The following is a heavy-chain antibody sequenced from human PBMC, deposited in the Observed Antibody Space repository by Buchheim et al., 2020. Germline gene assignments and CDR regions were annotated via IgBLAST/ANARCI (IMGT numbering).Heavy chain of an antibody. CDR2: ITTNPGNP. V-gene: IGHV7-4-1*02. J-gene: IGHJ6*03. D-gene: IGHD3-3*01. CDR1: GYTFTSYA. CDR3: ARAPSYHDFWSGLMPPDYYYYMDV. Sequence: QVQLVQSGSELKKPGASVKVSCKASGYTFTSYAMNWVRQAPGQGLEWMGWITTNPGNPTNAQGFTGRFFFSLDPSVSTPSLQISSLKAEDTAVYYCARAPSYHDFWSGLMPPDYYYYMDVWGKGTT.